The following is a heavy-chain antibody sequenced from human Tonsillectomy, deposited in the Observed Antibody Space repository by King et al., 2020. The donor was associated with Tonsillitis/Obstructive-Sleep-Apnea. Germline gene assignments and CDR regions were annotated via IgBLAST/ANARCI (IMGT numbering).Heavy chain of an antibody. CDR2: IYYSGST. Sequence: QLQESGPGLVKPSETLSHTCTVSGGSISSYYWSWIRQPPGKGLEWIGDIYYSGSTNYNPSLKSRVTISVDTSKNQFSLNLSSVTAADTAVYYCARDMVLEAGGDAFDIWGQGTMVTVSS. J-gene: IGHJ3*02. CDR3: ARDMVLEAGGDAFDI. D-gene: IGHD2-8*01. V-gene: IGHV4-59*01. CDR1: GGSISSYY.